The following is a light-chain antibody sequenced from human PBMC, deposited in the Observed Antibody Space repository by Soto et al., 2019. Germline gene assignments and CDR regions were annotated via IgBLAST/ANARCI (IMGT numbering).Light chain of an antibody. Sequence: EIVLTQSPGTLSLSPGDRATLSCRSSQSISSNDLAWFQQKPCQAPRLLIYGASTRATGIPDRFGGSGSGTDFTLTISSLEPEDFALYHCLQYDTSPLTFGGGTKVDI. V-gene: IGKV3-20*01. CDR1: QSISSND. J-gene: IGKJ4*01. CDR2: GAS. CDR3: LQYDTSPLT.